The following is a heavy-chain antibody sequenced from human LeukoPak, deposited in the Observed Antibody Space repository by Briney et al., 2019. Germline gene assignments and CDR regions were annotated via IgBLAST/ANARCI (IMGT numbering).Heavy chain of an antibody. V-gene: IGHV3-21*06. CDR1: GFTFGSYS. D-gene: IGHD3-16*01. Sequence: GGSLRLSCAASGFTFGSYSMNWVRQAPGKGLEWVSYISSSSSHIYQADSVKGRFTISRDNAKTSLYLQMNSLRAEDTAVYYCARDFDTVPGRFGYWGQGTLVTVSS. J-gene: IGHJ4*02. CDR2: ISSSSSHI. CDR3: ARDFDTVPGRFGY.